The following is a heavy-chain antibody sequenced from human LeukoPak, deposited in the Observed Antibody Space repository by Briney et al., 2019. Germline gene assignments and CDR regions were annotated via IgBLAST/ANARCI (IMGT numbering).Heavy chain of an antibody. CDR2: ISGSGGST. CDR3: AREEGGRLGIDYYFDY. V-gene: IGHV3-23*01. CDR1: GFTFNNYG. D-gene: IGHD7-27*01. J-gene: IGHJ4*02. Sequence: GGSLRLSCAPSGFTFNNYGMSWVRQAPGKGLEWVSAISGSGGSTHYADSVKGRFTISRDNAKNSLYLQMNSLRAEDTAVYYCAREEGGRLGIDYYFDYWGQGTLVTVSS.